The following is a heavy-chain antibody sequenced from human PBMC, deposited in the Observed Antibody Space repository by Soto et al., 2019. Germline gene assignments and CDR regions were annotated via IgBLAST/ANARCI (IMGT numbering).Heavy chain of an antibody. CDR2: INRRGTYT. V-gene: IGHV3-11*06. CDR1: GFKFPDYH. J-gene: IGHJ6*02. Sequence: QVQLVQSGGGLVAPGGSLRLSCAASGFKFPDYHMTWIRQAQGKGLEWISYINRRGTYTTYADSVRGRFTVSRDNAKNSLYLQMDSLTGEDTAVYYCACVAPTIFGAQFHQNLVDVWGQGNMVTVAS. CDR3: ACVAPTIFGAQFHQNLVDV. D-gene: IGHD3-3*01.